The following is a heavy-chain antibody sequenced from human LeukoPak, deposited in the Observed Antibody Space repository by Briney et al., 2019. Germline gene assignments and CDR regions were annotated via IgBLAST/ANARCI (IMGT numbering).Heavy chain of an antibody. CDR3: ARGPPSVVVVAATSGETYYFDY. CDR1: GRSFSGYY. CDR2: INHSGST. Sequence: SETLSLTCAVYGRSFSGYYWSWIRQPPGKGLEWIGEINHSGSTNYNPSLKSRVTISVDTSKNQFSLKLSSVTAADTAVYYCARGPPSVVVVAATSGETYYFDYWGQGTLVTVSS. V-gene: IGHV4-34*01. D-gene: IGHD2-15*01. J-gene: IGHJ4*02.